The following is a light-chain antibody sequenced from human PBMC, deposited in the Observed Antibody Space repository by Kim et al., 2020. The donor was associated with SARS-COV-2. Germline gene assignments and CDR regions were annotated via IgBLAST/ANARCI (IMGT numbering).Light chain of an antibody. J-gene: IGKJ2*01. Sequence: RATINCKSSQSVLYSSNNKNYLAWYQRKPGQPPMLLIYWASTRESGVPDRFSGSGSGTDFTLTISSLQAEDVAVYYCQQYYSTPYTFGQGTKPEI. CDR1: QSVLYSSNNKNY. CDR2: WAS. V-gene: IGKV4-1*01. CDR3: QQYYSTPYT.